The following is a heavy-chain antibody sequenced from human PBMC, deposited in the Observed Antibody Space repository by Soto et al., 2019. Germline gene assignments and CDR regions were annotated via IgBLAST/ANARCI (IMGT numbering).Heavy chain of an antibody. CDR2: INPRDGGT. J-gene: IGHJ4*01. CDR1: GYTFINYY. D-gene: IGHD4-4*01. Sequence: ASVKVSCKASGYTFINYYIHWVRQAPGQGLEWMAIINPRDGGTNYAQKFQGRITMTRDTSSSTVYMELSSLTSDDTAVYYCSISTTDFDYWGRGSLVTVFS. CDR3: SISTTDFDY. V-gene: IGHV1-46*03.